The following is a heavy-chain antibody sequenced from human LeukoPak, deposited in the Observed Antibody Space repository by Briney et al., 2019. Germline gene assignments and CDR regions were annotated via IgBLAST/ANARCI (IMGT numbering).Heavy chain of an antibody. CDR1: GGSISSYY. CDR3: ARYAYDSSGYYGYYFDY. CDR2: IYTSGST. Sequence: SETLSLTCTVSGGSISSYYWRWLRQPAGKGLEGIGRIYTSGSTNYNPSLKSRVTMSVDTSKNQFSLKLSSVPAADTAVYYCARYAYDSSGYYGYYFDYWGQGTLVTVSS. J-gene: IGHJ4*02. D-gene: IGHD3-22*01. V-gene: IGHV4-4*07.